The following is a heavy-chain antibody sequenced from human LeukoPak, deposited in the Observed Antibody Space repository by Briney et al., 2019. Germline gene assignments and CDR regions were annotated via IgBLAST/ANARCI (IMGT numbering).Heavy chain of an antibody. CDR2: ISSGGDSI. CDR1: GITFSDHY. CDR3: AKVGSRAAAGTGIDY. D-gene: IGHD6-13*01. V-gene: IGHV3-11*04. Sequence: GGSLRLSCAASGITFSDHYMSWIRQAPGKGLEWLSYISSGGDSIYYADSVKGRFTISRDNAKNSVSLQMNRLRAEDTAVYYCAKVGSRAAAGTGIDYWGQGTLVTVSS. J-gene: IGHJ4*02.